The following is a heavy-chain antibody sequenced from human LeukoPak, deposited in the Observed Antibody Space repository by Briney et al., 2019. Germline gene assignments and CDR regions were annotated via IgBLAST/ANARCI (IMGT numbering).Heavy chain of an antibody. Sequence: ASVKVSCKASGYTFTGYYIHWLRQPPGRGLEWVGRINPNSGGTNNAQKFQGRVTMTRDTSISTAYMELSRLRSEDTAVYYCAKNSSSWYYYWGQGTLVTVSS. CDR2: INPNSGGT. D-gene: IGHD6-13*01. CDR1: GYTFTGYY. CDR3: AKNSSSWYYY. V-gene: IGHV1-2*06. J-gene: IGHJ4*02.